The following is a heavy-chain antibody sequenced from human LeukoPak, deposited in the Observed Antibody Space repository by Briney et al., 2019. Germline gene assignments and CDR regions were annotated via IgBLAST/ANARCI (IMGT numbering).Heavy chain of an antibody. V-gene: IGHV1-69*06. J-gene: IGHJ4*02. CDR2: SIPIFGTA. D-gene: IGHD3-22*01. Sequence: SVKVSCKASGGTFSNYAISWVRQAPGQGLEWMGGSIPIFGTANYAQKFRGRVTITADKSTRTSYMELSSLGSEGTAVYYCARSSLGNYYDSSGYYYLDYWGQGTLVTVSS. CDR3: ARSSLGNYYDSSGYYYLDY. CDR1: GGTFSNYA.